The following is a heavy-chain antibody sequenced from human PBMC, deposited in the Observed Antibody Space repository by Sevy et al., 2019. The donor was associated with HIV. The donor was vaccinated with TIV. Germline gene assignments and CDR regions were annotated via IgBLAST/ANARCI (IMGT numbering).Heavy chain of an antibody. CDR1: GFRFTDYW. D-gene: IGHD3-16*01. CDR2: IKQDESEK. V-gene: IGHV3-7*01. CDR3: AREVGGFNWRPYYFDS. Sequence: GGSLRLSCAASGFRFTDYWMSWVRQTPGKGLEWVATIKQDESEKYYLDSVKGRFVISRDNGKTSVSLQMNGLRVEDTALYYCAREVGGFNWRPYYFDSWGQGTLVTVSS. J-gene: IGHJ4*02.